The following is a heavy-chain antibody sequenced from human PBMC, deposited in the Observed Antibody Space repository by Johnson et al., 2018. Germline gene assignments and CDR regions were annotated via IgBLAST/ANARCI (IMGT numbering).Heavy chain of an antibody. CDR2: MNPNSGNT. V-gene: IGHV1-8*01. CDR1: GYTFTSYD. CDR3: ARIASDGSSWYEYYYYGMDV. Sequence: QVQLVQSGAEVKKPGASVKVSCKASGYTFTSYDINWVRQATGQGLEWMGWMNPNSGNTGDAQKFQGRVTMTRNTSISTAYMEPSSLRSEGTAVYYCARIASDGSSWYEYYYYGMDVWGQGTTVTVSS. D-gene: IGHD6-13*01. J-gene: IGHJ6*02.